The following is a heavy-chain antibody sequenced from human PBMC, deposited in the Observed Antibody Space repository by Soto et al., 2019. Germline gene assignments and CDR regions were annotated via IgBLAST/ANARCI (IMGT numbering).Heavy chain of an antibody. Sequence: PGGSLRLSCAASGFTFSSYWMHWVRQAPGKGLVWVSRINSDGGSTSYADSVKGRFTISRDNAKNTLYLQMNSLRAEDTAVYYCAREGVVATYAGYWGQGTLVTVSS. CDR1: GFTFSSYW. J-gene: IGHJ4*02. D-gene: IGHD5-12*01. CDR3: AREGVVATYAGY. V-gene: IGHV3-74*01. CDR2: INSDGGST.